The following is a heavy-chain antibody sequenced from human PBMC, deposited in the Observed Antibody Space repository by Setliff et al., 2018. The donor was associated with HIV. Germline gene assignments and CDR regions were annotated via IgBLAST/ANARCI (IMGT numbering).Heavy chain of an antibody. J-gene: IGHJ2*01. V-gene: IGHV4-4*07. CDR2: IYTSGRT. CDR3: ARGGPSSKYFDL. Sequence: PSETLSLTCTVSGGSISRYHWSWIRQPAGKGLEWIGRIYTSGRTNYNPSLKSRVDMSVDTSKNQFSLKLTSVTAADTAVYYCARGGPSSKYFDLWGRGTLVTVSS. CDR1: GGSISRYH. D-gene: IGHD2-2*01.